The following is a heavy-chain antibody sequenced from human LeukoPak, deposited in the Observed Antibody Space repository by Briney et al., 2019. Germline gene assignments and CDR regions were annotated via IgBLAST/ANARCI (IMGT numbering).Heavy chain of an antibody. Sequence: GGSLRLSCAASGFTFSSHGMSWVRQAPGKGLEWVSLISGSGDSTYYADSVKGRFTVSRDNSENTLYLQVNSLRAEDTAVYYCAKGRVRQLDPFDYWGQGTLVTVSS. CDR1: GFTFSSHG. J-gene: IGHJ4*02. D-gene: IGHD1-1*01. CDR2: ISGSGDST. V-gene: IGHV3-23*01. CDR3: AKGRVRQLDPFDY.